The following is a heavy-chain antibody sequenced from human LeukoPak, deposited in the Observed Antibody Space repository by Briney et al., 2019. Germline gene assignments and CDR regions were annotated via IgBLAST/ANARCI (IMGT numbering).Heavy chain of an antibody. CDR3: AKDRSQGYSSSWYAAGGFDY. CDR1: GFTFSSYG. J-gene: IGHJ4*02. D-gene: IGHD6-13*01. Sequence: GGSLRLSCAASGFTFSSYGMHWVRQAPGKGLEWVAFIRYDGSNKYYADSVKGRFTISRDNSKNTLYLQMNSLRAEDTAVYYCAKDRSQGYSSSWYAAGGFDYWGQGTLVTVSS. CDR2: IRYDGSNK. V-gene: IGHV3-30*02.